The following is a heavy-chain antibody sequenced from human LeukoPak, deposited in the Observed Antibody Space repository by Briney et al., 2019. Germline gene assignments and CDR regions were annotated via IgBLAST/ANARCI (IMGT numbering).Heavy chain of an antibody. V-gene: IGHV3-23*01. J-gene: IGHJ4*02. CDR3: AKNSGTATSGTHPLDY. D-gene: IGHD1-26*01. CDR2: ISGSGDGT. Sequence: QSGGSLRLSCAASGFTFSLFGMSWVRQAPGKGLERVSGISGSGDGTYYAESVKGRFTISRDNSKNTLFLQMNSLRAEDTAVYYCAKNSGTATSGTHPLDYWGQGTLVTVSS. CDR1: GFTFSLFG.